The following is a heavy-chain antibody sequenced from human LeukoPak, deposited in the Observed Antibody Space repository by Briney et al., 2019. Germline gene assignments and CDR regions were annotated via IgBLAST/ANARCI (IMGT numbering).Heavy chain of an antibody. V-gene: IGHV3-30*02. Sequence: GGPLRLSCAASGFTFSSYGMHWVRQAPGEGLEWVAFIPYDGSNKYYADSLKGRFSISRDNSKNTLYLQMNSLRAEDTAVYYCAKDGELYSSGWYLNYWGQGTLVTVSS. CDR2: IPYDGSNK. CDR3: AKDGELYSSGWYLNY. J-gene: IGHJ4*02. CDR1: GFTFSSYG. D-gene: IGHD6-19*01.